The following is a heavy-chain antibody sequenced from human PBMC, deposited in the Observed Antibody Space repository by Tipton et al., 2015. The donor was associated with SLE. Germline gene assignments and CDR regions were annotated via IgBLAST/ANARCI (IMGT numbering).Heavy chain of an antibody. CDR3: AKDLAEYSGRNPP. V-gene: IGHV3-7*01. J-gene: IGHJ5*02. D-gene: IGHD1-26*01. CDR1: GFTFSSYW. CDR2: IKQDGSEK. Sequence: SLRLSCAASGFTFSSYWMSWVRQAPGRGLEWVANIKQDGSEKYYVDSVKGRFTISRDNAKNSLYLQMNSLRAEDTAVYYCAKDLAEYSGRNPPWGQGTLVTVSS.